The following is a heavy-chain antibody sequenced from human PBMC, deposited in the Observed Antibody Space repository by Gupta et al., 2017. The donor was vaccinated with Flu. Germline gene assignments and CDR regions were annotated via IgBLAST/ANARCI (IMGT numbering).Heavy chain of an antibody. V-gene: IGHV3-11*01. CDR2: IRSSGSTI. D-gene: IGHD3-22*01. CDR1: GFTFSDYY. J-gene: IGHJ5*02. CDR3: AREDYESSGADLNWFDP. Sequence: QVQLVESGGGLVKPGGSLRLSCAASGFTFSDYYMSWIRQAPGKGLEWVSYIRSSGSTIYYADSVKGRFTISRDNAKNSLDLKMNSLRAEDTAVYYCAREDYESSGADLNWFDPWGQGTLVTVSS.